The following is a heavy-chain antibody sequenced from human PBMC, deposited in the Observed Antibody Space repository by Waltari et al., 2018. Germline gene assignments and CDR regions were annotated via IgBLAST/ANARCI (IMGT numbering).Heavy chain of an antibody. Sequence: VLLVESGGNVVQPGTSLTLSCATSELTFSSYAMHWVRQAPGKGLEWVATVWHSESDKYYADSVEGRFTVSRDNSKSILFLQLKSLRADDTAMYFCATGTLGILSVIHYWGQGTLVTVSS. CDR2: VWHSESDK. V-gene: IGHV3-33*03. CDR1: ELTFSSYA. J-gene: IGHJ4*02. CDR3: ATGTLGILSVIHY. D-gene: IGHD2-21*01.